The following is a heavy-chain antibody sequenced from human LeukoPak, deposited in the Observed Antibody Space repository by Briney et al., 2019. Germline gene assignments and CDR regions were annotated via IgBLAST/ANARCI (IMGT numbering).Heavy chain of an antibody. J-gene: IGHJ4*02. CDR1: GFTFSNYA. D-gene: IGHD6-13*01. CDR3: AKDVVAAAGFYFDY. V-gene: IGHV3-23*01. CDR2: ISGGGNNV. Sequence: PGGSLRLSCAASGFTFSNYALSWVRQAPGKGLEWVASISGGGNNVSYAGSAKGRFTISRDNSQHTLYLQMTSLRAEDTAVYSCAKDVVAAAGFYFDYWGQGTLVTVSS.